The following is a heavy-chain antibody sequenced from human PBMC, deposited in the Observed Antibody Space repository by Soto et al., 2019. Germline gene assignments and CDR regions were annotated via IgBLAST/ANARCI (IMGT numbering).Heavy chain of an antibody. CDR3: AQDWGITGDGLLKGFLDV. CDR2: IWYAGSEQ. J-gene: IGHJ2*01. CDR1: GFSFSQTA. V-gene: IGHV3-33*06. Sequence: QVQLVESGGGVAQPGRSLRLSCTASGFSFSQTAIHWVRQTPDKGLEWVAIIWYAGSEQYYADSVKGRFTISRDNSKNTVYLPMTSLTVDDTSVYYCAQDWGITGDGLLKGFLDVWGRGTQVSVSS. D-gene: IGHD7-27*01.